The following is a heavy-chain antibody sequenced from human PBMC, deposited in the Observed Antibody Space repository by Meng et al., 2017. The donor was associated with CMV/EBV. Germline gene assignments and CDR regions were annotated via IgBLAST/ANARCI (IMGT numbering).Heavy chain of an antibody. Sequence: FTFSSYAMHWVRQAPGKGLEWVAVISYDGSNKYYTDSVKGRFTISRDNSKNTLYLQMNSLRAGDTAVYYCARDGGYCTNGVCYTPDYWGQGTLVTVSS. CDR3: ARDGGYCTNGVCYTPDY. J-gene: IGHJ4*02. CDR2: ISYDGSNK. D-gene: IGHD2-8*01. CDR1: FTFSSYA. V-gene: IGHV3-30*04.